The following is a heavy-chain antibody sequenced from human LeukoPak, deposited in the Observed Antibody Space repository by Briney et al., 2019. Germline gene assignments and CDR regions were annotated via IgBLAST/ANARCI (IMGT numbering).Heavy chain of an antibody. CDR2: ISRDGGST. CDR3: AKAGVGATDPYFDY. CDR1: GFTFDDYT. V-gene: IGHV3-43*01. D-gene: IGHD1-26*01. J-gene: IGHJ4*02. Sequence: PGGSLRLSCAASGFTFDDYTMHWVRQAPGKGLEWVSLISRDGGSTYYADSVKGRFTISRDNSKDSLYLQMNSLRTEDTALYYCAKAGVGATDPYFDYWGQGTLVTVSS.